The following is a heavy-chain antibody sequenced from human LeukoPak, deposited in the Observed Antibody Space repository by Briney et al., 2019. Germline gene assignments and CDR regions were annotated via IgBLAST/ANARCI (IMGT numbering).Heavy chain of an antibody. CDR2: IRSKAYGGTT. CDR1: GFTVSNNY. V-gene: IGHV3-49*04. CDR3: TREDF. Sequence: HPGGSLRLSCAASGFTVSNNYMSWVRQAPGKGLEWVGFIRSKAYGGTTEYAASVKGRFTISRDDSKSIAYLQMNSLKTEDTAVYYCTREDFWGQGTLVTVSS. J-gene: IGHJ4*02.